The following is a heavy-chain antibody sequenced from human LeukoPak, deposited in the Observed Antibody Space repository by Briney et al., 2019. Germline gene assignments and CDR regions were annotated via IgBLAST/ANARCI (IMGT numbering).Heavy chain of an antibody. Sequence: PGGSLRLSCTASGFIFNDYALHWFRQLPAKRLEWVSLISGDGDNTHSLDSLKGRFSISRDNRKNSLYLPLNNLTAKDRPLCYCPRLSGWLGGFDTWGQGTLVTVSS. CDR1: GFIFNDYA. CDR2: ISGDGDNT. V-gene: IGHV3-43*02. CDR3: PRLSGWLGGFDT. D-gene: IGHD2-15*01. J-gene: IGHJ3*02.